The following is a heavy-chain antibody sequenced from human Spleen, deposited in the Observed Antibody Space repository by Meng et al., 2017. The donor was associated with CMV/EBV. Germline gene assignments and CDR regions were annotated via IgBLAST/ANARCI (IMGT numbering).Heavy chain of an antibody. V-gene: IGHV3-21*01. D-gene: IGHD4-17*01. J-gene: IGHJ4*02. CDR2: ISSTSSYI. Sequence: GGSLRLSCAASGFTLYTYSMNWVRQAPGQGLEWVSSISSTSSYIYYADSVKGRFTISRDNAKNSLYLQLNSLRAEDTAVYYCARGHSHDYGDYHNYWGQGTLVTVSS. CDR1: GFTLYTYS. CDR3: ARGHSHDYGDYHNY.